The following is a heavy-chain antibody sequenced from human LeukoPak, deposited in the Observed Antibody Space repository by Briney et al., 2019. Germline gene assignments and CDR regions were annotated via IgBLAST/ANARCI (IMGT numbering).Heavy chain of an antibody. CDR1: GFTFSSYG. CDR2: ISYDGSNK. Sequence: PGGSLRLSCAASGFTFSSYGMHWVRQAPGKGLEWVAVISYDGSNKYYADSVKGRLTISRDNSKNTLYLQMNSLRSEDTAVYYCAGDSGNYLDAFDIWGQGTMVTVSS. D-gene: IGHD1-7*01. CDR3: AGDSGNYLDAFDI. V-gene: IGHV3-30*03. J-gene: IGHJ3*02.